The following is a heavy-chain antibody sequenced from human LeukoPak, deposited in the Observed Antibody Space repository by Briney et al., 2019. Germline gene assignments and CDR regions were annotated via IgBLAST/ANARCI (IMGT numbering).Heavy chain of an antibody. CDR1: GGSINNYY. CDR2: IYHSGST. D-gene: IGHD3-22*01. Sequence: PSETLSLTCTVSGGSINNYYWSWIRQPPGKGLEWIGYIYHSGSTYYNPSLKSRVTISVDRSKNQFSLKLSSVTAADTAVYYCARASSGFWNFDYWGQGTLVTVSS. J-gene: IGHJ4*02. CDR3: ARASSGFWNFDY. V-gene: IGHV4-59*12.